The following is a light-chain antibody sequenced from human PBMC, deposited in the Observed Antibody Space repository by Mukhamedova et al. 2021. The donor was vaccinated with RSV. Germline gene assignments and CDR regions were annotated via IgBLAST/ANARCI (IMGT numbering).Light chain of an antibody. J-gene: IGKJ3*01. CDR3: QQSYSSRFT. V-gene: IGKV1-39*01. CDR2: AAS. Sequence: WYQRRVHGKAPKLLIYAASTLHSGVPSRFSGSGSGTDFTLSINSLQPDDFAVYYCQQSYSSRFTFGPGTRVDIK.